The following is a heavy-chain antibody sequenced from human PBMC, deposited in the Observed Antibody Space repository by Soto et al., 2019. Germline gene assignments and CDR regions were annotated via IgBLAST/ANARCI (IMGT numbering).Heavy chain of an antibody. D-gene: IGHD2-2*01. Sequence: GGSLRLSCAVSGFTFRSYAMSWVRQAPGKGLEWVSGISGTGGSTYYADSVKGRFTISRDNSKNTLYLQVNSLRAEDTAVYYCAKEPSYGIAYQFDYWGQGTLVTVSS. V-gene: IGHV3-23*01. J-gene: IGHJ4*02. CDR2: ISGTGGST. CDR3: AKEPSYGIAYQFDY. CDR1: GFTFRSYA.